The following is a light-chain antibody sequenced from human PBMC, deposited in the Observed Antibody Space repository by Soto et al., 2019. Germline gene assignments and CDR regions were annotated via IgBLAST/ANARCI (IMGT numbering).Light chain of an antibody. CDR3: CAYAGSYTVI. V-gene: IGLV2-11*01. Sequence: QSALTQPHSVSGSPGQSVTISCTGTSSDVGDYNYVSWYQQHPGIVPKLMIYDVTKRPSGVPDRFSGSKSGNTASLTISGLQADDEADYYCCAYAGSYTVIFGGGTKLTVL. J-gene: IGLJ2*01. CDR1: SSDVGDYNY. CDR2: DVT.